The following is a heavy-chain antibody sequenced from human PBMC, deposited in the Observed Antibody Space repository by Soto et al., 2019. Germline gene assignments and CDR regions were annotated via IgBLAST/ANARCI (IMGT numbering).Heavy chain of an antibody. D-gene: IGHD3-10*01. J-gene: IGHJ6*02. CDR2: IYYSGGT. Sequence: LSLTCTVSGGSISSSSYYWGWIRQPPGKGLEWIGSIYYSGGTYYNPSLKSRVTISVDTSKNQFSLKLSSVTAADTAVYYCARQGYGSGSNLYGMDVWGQGTTVTVSS. CDR3: ARQGYGSGSNLYGMDV. CDR1: GGSISSSSYY. V-gene: IGHV4-39*01.